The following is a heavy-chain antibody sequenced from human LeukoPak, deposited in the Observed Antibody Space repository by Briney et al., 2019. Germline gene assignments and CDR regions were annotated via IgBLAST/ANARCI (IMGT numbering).Heavy chain of an antibody. V-gene: IGHV1-24*01. CDR1: GYTLTELS. CDR3: AIVPKYSYGYQYYFDY. J-gene: IGHJ4*02. Sequence: EASVKVSCKVSGYTLTELSMHWVRQAPGKGLEWMGGFDPEDGETIYAQKFQGRVTMTEDTSTDTAYMELSSLRSEDTAVYYCAIVPKYSYGYQYYFDYWGQGTLVTVSS. CDR2: FDPEDGET. D-gene: IGHD5-18*01.